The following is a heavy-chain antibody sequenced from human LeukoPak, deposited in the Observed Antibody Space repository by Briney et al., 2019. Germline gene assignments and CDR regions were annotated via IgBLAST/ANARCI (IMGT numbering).Heavy chain of an antibody. D-gene: IGHD5-24*01. V-gene: IGHV3-53*01. CDR2: IYSGGST. Sequence: RGSLRLSCAASGFTVSSNYMSWVRQAPGKGLEWVSVIYSGGSTYYADSVKGRFTISRDNSKNTLYLQMNSLRAEDTAVYYCAREEMATTAFDYWGQGTLVTVSS. CDR1: GFTVSSNY. CDR3: AREEMATTAFDY. J-gene: IGHJ4*02.